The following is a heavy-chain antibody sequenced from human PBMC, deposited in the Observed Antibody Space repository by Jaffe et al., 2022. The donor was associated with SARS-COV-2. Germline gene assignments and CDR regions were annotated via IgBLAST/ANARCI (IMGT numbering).Heavy chain of an antibody. CDR3: ARPYYYDSSGQNNWFDP. Sequence: QLQLQESGPGLVKPSETLSLTCTVSGGSISSSSYYWGWIRQPPGKGLEWIGSIYYSGSTYYNPSLKSRVTISVDTSKNQFSLKLSSVTAADTAVYYCARPYYYDSSGQNNWFDPWGQGTLVTVSS. V-gene: IGHV4-39*01. CDR1: GGSISSSSYY. D-gene: IGHD3-22*01. J-gene: IGHJ5*02. CDR2: IYYSGST.